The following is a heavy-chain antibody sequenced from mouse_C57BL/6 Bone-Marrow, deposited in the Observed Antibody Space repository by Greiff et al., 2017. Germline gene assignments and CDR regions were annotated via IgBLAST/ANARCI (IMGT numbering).Heavy chain of an antibody. D-gene: IGHD1-1*01. Sequence: DVQLVESGGDLVKPGGSLKLSCAASGFTFSSYGMSWVRQTPDKRLEWVATISSGGSYTYYPDSVKGRFTISRDNAKNTLYRQMSSLKSEDTAMYYCARPDYYYGSSPYFDYWGQGTTLTVSS. CDR2: ISSGGSYT. J-gene: IGHJ2*01. CDR1: GFTFSSYG. V-gene: IGHV5-6*01. CDR3: ARPDYYYGSSPYFDY.